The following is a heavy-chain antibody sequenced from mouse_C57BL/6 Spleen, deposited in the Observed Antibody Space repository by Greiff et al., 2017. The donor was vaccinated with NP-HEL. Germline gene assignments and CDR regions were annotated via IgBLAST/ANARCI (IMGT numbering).Heavy chain of an antibody. D-gene: IGHD2-2*01. CDR1: GYTFTSYW. CDR2: IDPSDSYT. CDR3: AREGVTTGYYAMDY. J-gene: IGHJ4*01. Sequence: QVQLQQPGAELVMPGASVKLSCKASGYTFTSYWMHWVKQRPGQGLEWIGEIDPSDSYTNSNQKFKGKSTLTVDKSSSTAYMQLSSLTSEYSAVYYCAREGVTTGYYAMDYWGQGTSVTVSS. V-gene: IGHV1-69*01.